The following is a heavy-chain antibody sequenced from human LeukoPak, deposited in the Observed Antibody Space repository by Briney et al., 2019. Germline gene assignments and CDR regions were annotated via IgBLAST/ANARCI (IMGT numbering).Heavy chain of an antibody. CDR2: IYYSGST. J-gene: IGHJ4*02. D-gene: IGHD3-10*01. Sequence: KPSETLSLTCTVSGGSISSYYWSWIRQPPGKGLEWIGYIYYSGSTNYNPSLKSRVTISVDTSKNQFSLKLSSVTAADTAVYYCARLWFEAYYFDYWGQGTLVTVSS. CDR1: GGSISSYY. V-gene: IGHV4-59*08. CDR3: ARLWFEAYYFDY.